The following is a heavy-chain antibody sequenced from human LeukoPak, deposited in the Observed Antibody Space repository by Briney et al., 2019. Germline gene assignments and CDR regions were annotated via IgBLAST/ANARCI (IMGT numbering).Heavy chain of an antibody. D-gene: IGHD6-19*01. CDR2: IKQDGSEK. CDR1: GFTFGSYW. V-gene: IGHV3-7*01. Sequence: GGSLNLSWAAPGFTFGSYWMTWVGQAPGRGLGGLAKIKQDGSEKYYVDSVKGRFTISRDNAKNSLYLQMNSLRAEDTAVYYCAREGSDWNYYYYMDVWGKGTTVTISS. CDR3: AREGSDWNYYYYMDV. J-gene: IGHJ6*03.